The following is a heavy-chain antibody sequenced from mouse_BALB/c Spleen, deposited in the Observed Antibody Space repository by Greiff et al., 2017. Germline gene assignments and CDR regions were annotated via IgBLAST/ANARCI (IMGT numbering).Heavy chain of an antibody. J-gene: IGHJ4*01. V-gene: IGHV6-6*02. CDR2: IRLKSNNYAT. Sequence: EVKLEESGGGLVQPGGSMKLSCVASGFTFSNYWMNWVRQSPEKGLEWVAEIRLKSNNYATHYAESVKGRFTISRDDSKSSVYLQMNNLRAEDTGIYYCTRGPYGNYAMDYWGQGTSVTVSS. D-gene: IGHD2-1*01. CDR3: TRGPYGNYAMDY. CDR1: GFTFSNYW.